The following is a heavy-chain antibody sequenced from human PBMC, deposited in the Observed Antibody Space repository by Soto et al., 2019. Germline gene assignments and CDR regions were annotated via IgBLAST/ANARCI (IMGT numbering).Heavy chain of an antibody. Sequence: ASVKVSCKASGYTFTGYYMHWVRQAPGQGLEWMGWINPNSGGTNYAQKFQGWVTMTRDTSISTAYMELSRLRSDDTAVYYCARGHSIAADYYYYYGMDVWGQGTTVTVSS. D-gene: IGHD6-6*01. CDR2: INPNSGGT. V-gene: IGHV1-2*04. J-gene: IGHJ6*02. CDR1: GYTFTGYY. CDR3: ARGHSIAADYYYYYGMDV.